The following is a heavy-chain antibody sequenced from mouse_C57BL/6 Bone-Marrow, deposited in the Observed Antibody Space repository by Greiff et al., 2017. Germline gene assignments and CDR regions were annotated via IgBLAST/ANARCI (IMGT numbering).Heavy chain of an antibody. CDR2: IYPRSGNT. V-gene: IGHV1-81*01. CDR1: GYTFTSYG. J-gene: IGHJ2*01. D-gene: IGHD2-1*01. CDR3: ARSDGNHDY. Sequence: VKLVESGAELARPGASVKLSCKASGYTFTSYGISWVKQRTGQGLEWIGEIYPRSGNTYYNEKFKGKATLTADKSSSTAYMELRSLTSEDSAVYFCARSDGNHDYWGQGTTLTGSS.